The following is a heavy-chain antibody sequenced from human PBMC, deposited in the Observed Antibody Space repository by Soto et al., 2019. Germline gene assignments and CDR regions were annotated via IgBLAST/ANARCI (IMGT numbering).Heavy chain of an antibody. V-gene: IGHV1-69*02. CDR2: IIPILGIA. D-gene: IGHD3-10*01. CDR1: GGTFSSYT. Sequence: QVQLVQSGAEVKKPGSSVKVSCKASGGTFSSYTISWVRQAPGQGLEWMGRIIPILGIANYAQKFQGRVTITADKSTSTAYMELSSLRSEDTAVYYCARSETYYYGSGSYPFHRDYYYYMDVWGKGTTVTVSS. J-gene: IGHJ6*03. CDR3: ARSETYYYGSGSYPFHRDYYYYMDV.